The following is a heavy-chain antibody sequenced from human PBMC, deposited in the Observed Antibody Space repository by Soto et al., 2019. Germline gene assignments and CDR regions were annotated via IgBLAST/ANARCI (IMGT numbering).Heavy chain of an antibody. D-gene: IGHD3-22*01. CDR1: GGSFSGYY. J-gene: IGHJ4*02. CDR2: INHNGST. Sequence: PSETLSLTCAVYGGSFSGYYWSWIRQPPGKGLEWIGEINHNGSTNYNPSLKSRVTISVDTSKNQFSLKLSSVTAADTAVYYCASYYYDSSGTYYFDYWGQGTLVTVSS. V-gene: IGHV4-34*01. CDR3: ASYYYDSSGTYYFDY.